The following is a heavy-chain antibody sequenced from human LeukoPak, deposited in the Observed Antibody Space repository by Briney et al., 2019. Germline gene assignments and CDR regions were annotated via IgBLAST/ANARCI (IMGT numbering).Heavy chain of an antibody. CDR3: ARDLNGDYGVY. Sequence: GGSLRLSCAASGFTFTSYSMNWVRQAPGKGLEWVSYISSSGSTIYYADSVKGRFAISRDNAKNSLYLQLNSLRAEDTAVYYCARDLNGDYGVYWGQGTLVTVSS. J-gene: IGHJ4*02. CDR2: ISSSGSTI. V-gene: IGHV3-48*01. D-gene: IGHD4-17*01. CDR1: GFTFTSYS.